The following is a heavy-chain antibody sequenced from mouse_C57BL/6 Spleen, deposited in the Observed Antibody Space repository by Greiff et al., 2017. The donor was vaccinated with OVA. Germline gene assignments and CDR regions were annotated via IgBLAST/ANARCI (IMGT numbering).Heavy chain of an antibody. CDR2: IRSKSNNYAT. CDR1: GFSFNTYA. Sequence: EVKLVESGGGLVQPKGSLKLSCAASGFSFNTYAMNWVRQAPGKGLEWVARIRSKSNNYATYYADSVKDRFTISRDDSESMLYLQMNNLKTEDTAMYYCVRGGNFYFDYWGQGTTLTVSS. V-gene: IGHV10-1*01. D-gene: IGHD2-1*01. CDR3: VRGGNFYFDY. J-gene: IGHJ2*01.